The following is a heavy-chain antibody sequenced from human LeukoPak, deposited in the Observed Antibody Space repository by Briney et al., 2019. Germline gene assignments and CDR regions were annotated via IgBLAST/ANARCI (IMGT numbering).Heavy chain of an antibody. CDR2: ISPRSDYI. CDR1: GFTFSSYS. J-gene: IGHJ4*02. D-gene: IGHD1-1*01. CDR3: SRGGTDDPFNS. V-gene: IGHV3-21*01. Sequence: PGGSLRLSCAASGFTFSSYSTNWVRQAPGKGLEWVSSISPRSDYIYYADSLKGRFTITRDNAKDSLYLQMNSLRAEDTAVYYCSRGGTDDPFNSWGQGTLVTVSS.